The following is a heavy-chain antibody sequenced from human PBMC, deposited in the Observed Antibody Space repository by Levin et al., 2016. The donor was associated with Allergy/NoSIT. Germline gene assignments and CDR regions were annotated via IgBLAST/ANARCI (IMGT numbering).Heavy chain of an antibody. Sequence: WIRQPPGKGLEWIGEINHSGSTNYNPSLKSRVTISVDTSKNQFSLKLSSVTAADTAVYYCARLGSSSWAFDYWGQGTLVTVSS. CDR2: INHSGST. CDR3: ARLGSSSWAFDY. D-gene: IGHD6-13*01. J-gene: IGHJ4*02. V-gene: IGHV4-34*01.